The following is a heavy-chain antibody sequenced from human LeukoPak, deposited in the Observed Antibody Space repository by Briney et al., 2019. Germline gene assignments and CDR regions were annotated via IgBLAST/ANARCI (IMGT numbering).Heavy chain of an antibody. CDR2: IYRSGSA. CDR1: GYSISNGYY. CDR3: ARRHSSGWFYY. Sequence: SQTLSLTCTVSGYSISNGYYWDWIRQPPGRGLEWIGNIYRSGSASYNPSLKSRVTISVDTSKNQFSLKVNSVTAADTAVYYCARRHSSGWFYYWGQGTLVTVSS. D-gene: IGHD6-19*01. J-gene: IGHJ4*02. V-gene: IGHV4-38-2*02.